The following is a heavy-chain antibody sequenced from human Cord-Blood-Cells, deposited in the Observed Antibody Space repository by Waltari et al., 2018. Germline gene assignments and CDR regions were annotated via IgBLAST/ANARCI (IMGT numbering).Heavy chain of an antibody. CDR1: WDSVSSHTAS. D-gene: IGHD2-2*01. CDR2: TNYRSKWYN. V-gene: IGHV6-1*01. CDR3: AREVCSSTSCLYYFDY. Sequence: QVQLQPSGPGLLKPSQTLSLTCAISWDSVSSHTASWKWIRQSPSRGLEWLGRTNYRSKWYNDYAVSVKSRITINPDTSKNQFSLQLNSVTPEETAVYYCAREVCSSTSCLYYFDYWGQGTLVTVSS. J-gene: IGHJ4*02.